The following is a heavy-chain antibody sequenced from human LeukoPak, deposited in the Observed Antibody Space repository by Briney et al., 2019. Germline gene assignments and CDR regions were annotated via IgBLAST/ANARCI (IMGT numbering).Heavy chain of an antibody. CDR3: ARGGLSGSYGYYFDY. CDR2: MYYSGST. V-gene: IGHV4-59*01. D-gene: IGHD3-10*01. J-gene: IGHJ4*02. Sequence: SETLSLTCAVYGGSFSDYYWSWIRQPPGKRLEWIAYMYYSGSTNYNPSLKSRVTISVDTSKNQFSLNLSSVTAADTAVYYCARGGLSGSYGYYFDYWGQGTLVTVPS. CDR1: GGSFSDYY.